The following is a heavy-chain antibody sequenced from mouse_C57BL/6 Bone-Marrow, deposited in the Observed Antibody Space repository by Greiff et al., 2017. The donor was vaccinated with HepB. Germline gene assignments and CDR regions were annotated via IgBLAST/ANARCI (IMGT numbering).Heavy chain of an antibody. D-gene: IGHD1-1*01. CDR1: GFNIKDDY. J-gene: IGHJ3*01. CDR2: IDPENGDT. Sequence: EVQLQQSGAELVRPGASVKLSCTASGFNIKDDYMHWVKQRPEQGLEWIGWIDPENGDTEYASKFQGKATITADTSSNTAYLQLSSLTSEDTAVYYCTVCYYGGSCEACFAYWGQGTLVTVSA. CDR3: TVCYYGGSCEACFAY. V-gene: IGHV14-4*01.